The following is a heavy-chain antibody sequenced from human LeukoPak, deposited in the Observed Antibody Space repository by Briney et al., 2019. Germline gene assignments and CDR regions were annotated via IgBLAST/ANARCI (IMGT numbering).Heavy chain of an antibody. J-gene: IGHJ2*01. CDR2: ISGNGDNT. Sequence: HPGESLRLSCAASGFTFSNYAMHWVRQVPGKGLEWLSLISGNGDNTDYAESVKGRFTVSRDNSRNSLYLQMSGLRVEDPALFYCAKDGYKAAGYFDLWGRGTLVTVSS. V-gene: IGHV3-43*02. CDR3: AKDGYKAAGYFDL. D-gene: IGHD6-13*01. CDR1: GFTFSNYA.